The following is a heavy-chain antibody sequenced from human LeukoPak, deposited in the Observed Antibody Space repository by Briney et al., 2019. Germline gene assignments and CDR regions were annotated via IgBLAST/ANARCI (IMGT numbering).Heavy chain of an antibody. Sequence: PGRSLRLSCAASGFTFSSYAMHWVRQAPGKGLEWVAVISYDGSNKYYADSVKGRFTISRDNSKNTLYLQMNSLRAEDTAVYYCARGPDIVVVVAAGDVWGKGTTVTVSS. D-gene: IGHD2-15*01. J-gene: IGHJ6*04. CDR1: GFTFSSYA. CDR3: ARGPDIVVVVAAGDV. V-gene: IGHV3-30-3*01. CDR2: ISYDGSNK.